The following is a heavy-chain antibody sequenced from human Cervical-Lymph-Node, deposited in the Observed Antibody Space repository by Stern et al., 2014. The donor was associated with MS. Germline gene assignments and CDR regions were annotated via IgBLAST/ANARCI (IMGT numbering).Heavy chain of an antibody. Sequence: QLVQSGAEVKKPGSSVKVSCKASGGTFSNYATSWVRQAPGQGLEWMGGIVPLFGKPNYAQKFQGRVTITADESTSTAYMDLSSLRSEDTAVYYCASPLTATSVPFGYYGMDVWGQGTTVTVS. CDR3: ASPLTATSVPFGYYGMDV. V-gene: IGHV1-69*01. D-gene: IGHD4-17*01. J-gene: IGHJ6*02. CDR1: GGTFSNYA. CDR2: IVPLFGKP.